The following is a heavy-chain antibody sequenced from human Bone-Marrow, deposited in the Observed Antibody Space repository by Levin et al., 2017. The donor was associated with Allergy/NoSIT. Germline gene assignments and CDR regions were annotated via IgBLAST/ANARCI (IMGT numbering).Heavy chain of an antibody. CDR2: IYYNGNT. CDR1: GDSISTSY. V-gene: IGHV4-59*01. Sequence: PSETLSLTCTVSGDSISTSYWNWIRQPPGKGLEWIGYIYYNGNTNYNPSLKSRVTISVDTSKNQFSLKLTSVTAADTAVYYCAREGEYCTSSNCFHLDPWGQGTLVTVSS. CDR3: AREGEYCTSSNCFHLDP. D-gene: IGHD2-2*01. J-gene: IGHJ5*02.